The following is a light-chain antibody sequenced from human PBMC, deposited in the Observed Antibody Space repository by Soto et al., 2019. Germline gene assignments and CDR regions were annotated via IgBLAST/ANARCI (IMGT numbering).Light chain of an antibody. J-gene: IGKJ2*01. CDR1: QSISTR. V-gene: IGKV1-5*01. Sequence: DIQMTQSPSTLSASAGDRVTITCRASQSISTRLAWYQQKPGKAPNLLIYDVSSLESGVPSRFSGGGSGTEFTLTISSLQPDDFATYYCQQYNSYPRTFGQGTKLEIK. CDR2: DVS. CDR3: QQYNSYPRT.